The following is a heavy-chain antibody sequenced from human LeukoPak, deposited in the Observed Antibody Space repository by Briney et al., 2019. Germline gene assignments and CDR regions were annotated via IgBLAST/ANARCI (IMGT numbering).Heavy chain of an antibody. CDR1: GFTVSSNY. Sequence: GGSLRLSCAASGFTVSSNYMSWVRQAPGRALEWVSSITSSGTYIFYADSVKGRFTISRDNAKNSLYLQMNSLGPEDTAVYYCARDPYSGNYGNYYYYYMDVWGKGTTVTISS. V-gene: IGHV3-21*01. J-gene: IGHJ6*03. D-gene: IGHD1-26*01. CDR3: ARDPYSGNYGNYYYYYMDV. CDR2: ITSSGTYI.